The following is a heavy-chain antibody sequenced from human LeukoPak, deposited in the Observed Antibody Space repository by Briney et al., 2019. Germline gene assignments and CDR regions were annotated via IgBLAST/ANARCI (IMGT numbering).Heavy chain of an antibody. J-gene: IGHJ4*02. Sequence: GGSLRLSCAASGFTFSSYAMSWVRQAPGKGLEWVSAISGSGGSTYYADSVKGRFTISRDNSKNTLYLQMNSLRAEDTAVYYCARVLAARPDFDYWGQGTLVTVSS. D-gene: IGHD6-6*01. V-gene: IGHV3-23*01. CDR3: ARVLAARPDFDY. CDR1: GFTFSSYA. CDR2: ISGSGGST.